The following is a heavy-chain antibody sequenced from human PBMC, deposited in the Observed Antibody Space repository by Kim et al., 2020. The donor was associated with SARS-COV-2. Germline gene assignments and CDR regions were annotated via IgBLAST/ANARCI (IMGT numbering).Heavy chain of an antibody. Sequence: SETLSLTCTVSGGSISSGGYYWSWIRQHPGKGLEWIGYIYYSGSTYYNPSLKSRVTISVDTSKNQFSLKLSSVTAADTAVYYCARDAPLRGYSGYALAFDIWGQGTMVTVSS. CDR1: GGSISSGGYY. CDR2: IYYSGST. V-gene: IGHV4-31*03. CDR3: ARDAPLRGYSGYALAFDI. D-gene: IGHD5-12*01. J-gene: IGHJ3*02.